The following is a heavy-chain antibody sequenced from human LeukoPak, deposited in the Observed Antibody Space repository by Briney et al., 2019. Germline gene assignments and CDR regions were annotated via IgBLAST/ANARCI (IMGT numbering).Heavy chain of an antibody. CDR3: ARCSGWAFKN. J-gene: IGHJ4*02. V-gene: IGHV3-7*01. CDR2: INQDGSEK. CDR1: GFTFSNFW. D-gene: IGHD6-19*01. Sequence: GGALRLSCAASGFTFSNFWMSWVRQAPGKGLEWVANINQDGSEKNYVDSVKGRFTISRDSAKNSLYLQMDSLRAEDTAIYYCARCSGWAFKNWGQGTLVTVSS.